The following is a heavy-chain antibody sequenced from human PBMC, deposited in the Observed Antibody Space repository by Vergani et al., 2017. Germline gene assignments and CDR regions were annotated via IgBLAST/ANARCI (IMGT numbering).Heavy chain of an antibody. CDR2: IYYSGST. D-gene: IGHD3-3*01. Sequence: QVQLQESGPGLVKPSQTLSLTCTVSGGSISSGDYYWSWIRQPPGKGLEWIGYIYYSGSTYYNPSLKSRVTISVDTSKNQFSLKLSSVTAADTAVYYCARGPRSDFGSGYSHYYYGMDVWGQGTTVTVSS. V-gene: IGHV4-30-4*01. J-gene: IGHJ6*02. CDR1: GGSISSGDYY. CDR3: ARGPRSDFGSGYSHYYYGMDV.